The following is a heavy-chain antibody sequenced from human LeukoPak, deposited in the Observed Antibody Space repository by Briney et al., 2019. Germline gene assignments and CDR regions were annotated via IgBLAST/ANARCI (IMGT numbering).Heavy chain of an antibody. D-gene: IGHD6-13*01. J-gene: IGHJ4*02. Sequence: PGGSLRLSCAASGFTSSSYWMHWVRQAPGKGLVWVSRINSDGSSTSYADSVKGRFTISRDNAKNTLYLQMNSLRAEDTAVYYCARAHHGSSWSHFDYWGQGTLVTVSS. V-gene: IGHV3-74*01. CDR2: INSDGSST. CDR3: ARAHHGSSWSHFDY. CDR1: GFTSSSYW.